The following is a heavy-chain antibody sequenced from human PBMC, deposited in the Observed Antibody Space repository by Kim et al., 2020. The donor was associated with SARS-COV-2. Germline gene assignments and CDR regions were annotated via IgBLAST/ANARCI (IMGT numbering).Heavy chain of an antibody. J-gene: IGHJ5*02. V-gene: IGHV3-30*04. CDR1: GFTFSSYA. CDR2: ISYDGSNK. CDR3: ARDKGRHWVDP. Sequence: GGSLRLSCAASGFTFSSYAMHWVRQAPGKGLEWVAVISYDGSNKYYADSVKGRFTISRDNSKNTLYLQMNSLRAEDTAVYYCARDKGRHWVDPWGQGTLV.